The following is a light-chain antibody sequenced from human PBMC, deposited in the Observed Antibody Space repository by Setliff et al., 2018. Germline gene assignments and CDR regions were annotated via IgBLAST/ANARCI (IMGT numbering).Light chain of an antibody. J-gene: IGLJ1*01. V-gene: IGLV2-23*02. CDR2: EVS. Sequence: QSALTQPASVSGSPGQSITISCTGTSSDVGSYNLVSWYQQHPGKAPKLMIYEVSKRPSGVSNRFSGSNSGNTASLTISGLQAEDEADYYCCSYAGTISYVFGTGTKAPS. CDR3: CSYAGTISYV. CDR1: SSDVGSYNL.